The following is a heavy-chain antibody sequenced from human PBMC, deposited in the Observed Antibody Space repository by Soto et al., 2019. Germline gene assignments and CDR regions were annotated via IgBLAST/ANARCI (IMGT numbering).Heavy chain of an antibody. CDR3: AIGHTWIQLWIPIDY. CDR2: INHSGST. J-gene: IGHJ4*02. V-gene: IGHV4-34*01. D-gene: IGHD5-18*01. Sequence: SETLSLTCAVYGGSFSGYYWSWIRQPPGKGLEWLGEINHSGSTNYNPSLKSRVTISVDTSKNQFSLRLSSVTAAATAVYYCAIGHTWIQLWIPIDYWGQGTLVTVS. CDR1: GGSFSGYY.